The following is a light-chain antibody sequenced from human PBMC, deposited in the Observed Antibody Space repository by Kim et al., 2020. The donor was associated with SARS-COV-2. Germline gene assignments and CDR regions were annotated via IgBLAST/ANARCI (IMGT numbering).Light chain of an antibody. CDR3: QQYNDWPRWT. CDR2: GAS. J-gene: IGKJ2*02. Sequence: VAPGESATLSCRASQSVSSNLAWYQQKPGQAPRLLISGASIRATGIPVRFSGSGSGTDFTLTISSLQSEDLAVYYCQQYNDWPRWTFGQGTKLEI. V-gene: IGKV3-15*01. CDR1: QSVSSN.